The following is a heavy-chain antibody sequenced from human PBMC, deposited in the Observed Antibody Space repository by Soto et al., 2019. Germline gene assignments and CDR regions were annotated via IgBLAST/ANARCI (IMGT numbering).Heavy chain of an antibody. D-gene: IGHD6-19*01. CDR1: GFTFSSYG. J-gene: IGHJ6*02. V-gene: IGHV3-30*18. CDR3: AKDTGWRIAVAGIDV. Sequence: QVQLVESGGGVVQPGRSLRLSCAASGFTFSSYGMHWVRQAPGKGLEWVAVISYDGSNKYYADSVKGRFTISRDNSKNTLYLKMNSLRAEDTAVYYCAKDTGWRIAVAGIDVWGPGTTVTVSS. CDR2: ISYDGSNK.